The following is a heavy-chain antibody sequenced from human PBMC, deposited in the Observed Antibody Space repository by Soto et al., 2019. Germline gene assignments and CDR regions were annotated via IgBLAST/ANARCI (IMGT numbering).Heavy chain of an antibody. CDR3: ARDKVVEGYSYGMDV. V-gene: IGHV4-59*01. CDR1: GGSISRYC. CDR2: IYYSGST. D-gene: IGHD6-6*01. Sequence: PSETLSLTCTVSGGSISRYCWSWIRQPPGKGLEWIGYIYYSGSTNYNPSLTSRVTISVGTSKNQFSLKLSSVPAADTAVYYCARDKVVEGYSYGMDVWGQGTPVTVSS. J-gene: IGHJ6*02.